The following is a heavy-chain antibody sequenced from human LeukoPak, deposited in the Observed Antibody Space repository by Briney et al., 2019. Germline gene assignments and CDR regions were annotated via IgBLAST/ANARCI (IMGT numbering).Heavy chain of an antibody. V-gene: IGHV3-74*03. CDR3: VRDNYGVDY. CDR2: FNSDGSST. J-gene: IGHJ4*02. D-gene: IGHD3-16*01. CDR1: GFTFSTYW. Sequence: GGSLRLSCAASGFTFSTYWMQWVRQAPGKGLVWVSHFNSDGSSTTYADSVKGRFTTSRDNAKNTLYLQMNSLRAEDTAVYYCVRDNYGVDYWGQGTLVTVSS.